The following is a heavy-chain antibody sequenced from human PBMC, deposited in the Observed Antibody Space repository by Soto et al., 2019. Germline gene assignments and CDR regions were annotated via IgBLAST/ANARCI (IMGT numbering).Heavy chain of an antibody. CDR2: INPNSGGT. CDR3: EREEEVAGTGDFDY. J-gene: IGHJ4*02. CDR1: VYTFTGYY. V-gene: IGHV1-2*04. D-gene: IGHD6-19*01. Sequence: ASVKVSCKASVYTFTGYYMHWVRHAPGQGLEWMGWINPNSGGTNYAQKFQGWVTMTRDTSISTAYMELSRLRSDDTAVYYREREEEVAGTGDFDYWRQGTLVTVSS.